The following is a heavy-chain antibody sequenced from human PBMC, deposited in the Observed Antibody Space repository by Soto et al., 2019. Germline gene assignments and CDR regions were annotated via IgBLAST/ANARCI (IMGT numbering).Heavy chain of an antibody. D-gene: IGHD2-2*01. V-gene: IGHV3-33*01. CDR3: ARDHIVVVPAAPFYYYGMDV. CDR2: IWYDGSNK. Sequence: GGSLRLSCAASGFTFSSYGMHWVRQAPGKGLEWVAVIWYDGSNKYYADSVKGRFTISRDNSKNTLYLQMNSLRAEDTAVYYCARDHIVVVPAAPFYYYGMDVWGQGTTVTVSS. CDR1: GFTFSSYG. J-gene: IGHJ6*02.